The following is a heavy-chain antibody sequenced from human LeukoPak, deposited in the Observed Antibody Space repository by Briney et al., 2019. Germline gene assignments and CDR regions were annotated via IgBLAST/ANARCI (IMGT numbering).Heavy chain of an antibody. CDR2: IYPADSDT. V-gene: IGHV5-51*01. CDR3: ARRPSPSSGWYFDS. J-gene: IGHJ4*02. Sequence: GESLKISCKGSGYSLPINWFAWVRQMPGKGLEWMGTIYPADSDTRYSPSFQGQVTISADKSISTAYLQWSSLKASDTAMYYCARRPSPSSGWYFDSRGQGTLVTVSS. D-gene: IGHD6-19*01. CDR1: GYSLPINW.